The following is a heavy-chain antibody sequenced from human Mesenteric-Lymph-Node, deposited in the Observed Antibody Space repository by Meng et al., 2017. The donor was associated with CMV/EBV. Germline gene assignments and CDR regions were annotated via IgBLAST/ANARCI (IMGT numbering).Heavy chain of an antibody. Sequence: GGSLRLSCAASGFTFSSYWMSWVRQAPGKGLEWVANIKQDGSEKYYVDSVKGRFTISRDNAKNSLYLQMNSLRAEDTAVYYCASGVGGLEWFYWGQGTLVTVSS. J-gene: IGHJ4*02. CDR2: IKQDGSEK. V-gene: IGHV3-7*01. D-gene: IGHD3-3*01. CDR1: GFTFSSYW. CDR3: ASGVGGLEWFY.